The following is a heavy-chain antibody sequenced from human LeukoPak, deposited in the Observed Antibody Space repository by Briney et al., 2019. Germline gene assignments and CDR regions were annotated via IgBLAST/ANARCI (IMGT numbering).Heavy chain of an antibody. D-gene: IGHD3-3*01. CDR1: GFTFSSYW. CDR2: IKQDASEK. CDR3: ARDLSWSLSGYDY. V-gene: IGHV3-7*01. J-gene: IGHJ4*02. Sequence: GGSLRLSCAASGFTFSSYWMTWVRQAPGKGLEWVANIKQDASEKFYVDSVKGRFTISRDDAKNSLYLQMNSLRAEDTAVYYCARDLSWSLSGYDYWGQGTLVTVSS.